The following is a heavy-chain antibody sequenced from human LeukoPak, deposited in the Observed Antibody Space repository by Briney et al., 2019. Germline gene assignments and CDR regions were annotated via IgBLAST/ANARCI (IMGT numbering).Heavy chain of an antibody. Sequence: GGPLRLSCAASGFTFSSYGMHWVRQAPGKGLEWVAVISYDGSNKYYADSVKGRFTISRDNSKNTLYLQMNSLRAEDTAVYYCAKIALQLWLFGQWDYWGQGTLVTVSS. CDR1: GFTFSSYG. CDR3: AKIALQLWLFGQWDY. V-gene: IGHV3-30*18. CDR2: ISYDGSNK. J-gene: IGHJ4*02. D-gene: IGHD5-18*01.